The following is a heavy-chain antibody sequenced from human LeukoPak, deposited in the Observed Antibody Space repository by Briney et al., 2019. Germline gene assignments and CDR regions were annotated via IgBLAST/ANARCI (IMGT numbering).Heavy chain of an antibody. CDR3: AKDTLAAGLFFDY. CDR1: GFTFSDYY. Sequence: GGSLRLSCAASGFTFSDYYMGWIRQAPGKGLEWVSYISLGVGTAYYADSVKGRFTVSRDNAKNSLYLQMNGLRAEDTALYFCAKDTLAAGLFFDYWGQGTLVAVSS. D-gene: IGHD6-13*01. V-gene: IGHV3-11*01. J-gene: IGHJ4*02. CDR2: ISLGVGTA.